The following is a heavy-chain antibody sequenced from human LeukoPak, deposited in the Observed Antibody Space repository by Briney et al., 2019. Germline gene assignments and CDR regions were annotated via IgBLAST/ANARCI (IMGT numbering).Heavy chain of an antibody. Sequence: SETLSLTCAVYGGSFSGYYWSWIRQPPGKGLEWIGYIYHSGSTYYNPSLKSRVTISLDTSKNQFSLKMRSVTAADTAVYYCARGRVRFLYYFDYWGQGTLVTVSS. CDR1: GGSFSGYY. J-gene: IGHJ4*02. V-gene: IGHV4-34*01. CDR3: ARGRVRFLYYFDY. D-gene: IGHD3-3*01. CDR2: IYHSGST.